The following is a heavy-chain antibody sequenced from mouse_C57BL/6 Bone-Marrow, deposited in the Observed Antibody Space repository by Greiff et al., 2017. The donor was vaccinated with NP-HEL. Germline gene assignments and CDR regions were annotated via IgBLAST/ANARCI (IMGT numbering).Heavy chain of an antibody. CDR1: GYTFTSYW. V-gene: IGHV1-59*01. CDR2: IDPSDSYT. J-gene: IGHJ3*01. D-gene: IGHD3-2*02. Sequence: VQLQQPGAELVRPGTSVKLSCKASGYTFTSYWMHWVKQRPGQGLEWIGVIDPSDSYTNYNQKFKGKATLTVDTSSSTAYMQLSSLTSEDSAVYYCARWYRQLRSCFADWGQGTLVTVSA. CDR3: ARWYRQLRSCFAD.